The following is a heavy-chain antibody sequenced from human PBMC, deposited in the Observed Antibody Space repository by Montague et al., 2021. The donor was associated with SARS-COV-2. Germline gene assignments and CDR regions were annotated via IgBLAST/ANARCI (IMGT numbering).Heavy chain of an antibody. Sequence: SETRSLTCAVYGGSFSGYYWSWIRQPPGKGLEWIREINHSGSTNYNPSLKSRVTISVDTSKNQFSLKLSSVTAADTAVYYCASPPFGVAPYYFDYWGQGTLVTVSS. D-gene: IGHD3-3*01. J-gene: IGHJ4*02. V-gene: IGHV4-34*01. CDR2: INHSGST. CDR1: GGSFSGYY. CDR3: ASPPFGVAPYYFDY.